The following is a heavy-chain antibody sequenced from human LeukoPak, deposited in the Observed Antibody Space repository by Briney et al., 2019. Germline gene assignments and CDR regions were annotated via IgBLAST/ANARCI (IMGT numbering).Heavy chain of an antibody. D-gene: IGHD5-12*01. CDR1: GYSISSGYY. CDR2: IYHSGST. V-gene: IGHV4-38-2*02. J-gene: IGHJ4*02. CDR3: ARGSDYEFMFDY. Sequence: PSETLSLTCTVSGYSISSGYYWGWIRQPPGKGLEWIGSIYHSGSTYYNPSLKSRVTISVDTSKNQFSLKLSSVTAADTAVYYCARGSDYEFMFDYWGQGTLVTVSS.